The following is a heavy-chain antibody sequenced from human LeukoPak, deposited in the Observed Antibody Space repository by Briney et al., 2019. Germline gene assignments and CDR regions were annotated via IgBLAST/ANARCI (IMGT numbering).Heavy chain of an antibody. V-gene: IGHV3-23*01. D-gene: IGHD1-26*01. CDR2: TGGSGRST. CDR3: ARGELSFDY. Sequence: GGSLRLSCAASGFTFNSYAMSWVRQAPGKGLEWVSGTGGSGRSTYYADSVKGRFTVSRDNSKNTLYLQMNSLRAEDTAVYYCARGELSFDYWGQGTLVTVSS. CDR1: GFTFNSYA. J-gene: IGHJ4*02.